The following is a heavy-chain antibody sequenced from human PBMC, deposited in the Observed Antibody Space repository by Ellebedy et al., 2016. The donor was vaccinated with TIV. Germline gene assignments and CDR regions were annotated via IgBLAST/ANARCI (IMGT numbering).Heavy chain of an antibody. J-gene: IGHJ6*03. D-gene: IGHD1-14*01. Sequence: GSLRLXXTVSGDSISSSSDYWVWIRQPPGKGLEWIGTTSNRDRTDYNPSLKSRVFILVDASKNQFFLKLTSVTAADTAVYYCATFNQYYTYLGVWGKGTTVTVSS. CDR1: GDSISSSSDY. CDR3: ATFNQYYTYLGV. V-gene: IGHV4-39*01. CDR2: TSNRDRT.